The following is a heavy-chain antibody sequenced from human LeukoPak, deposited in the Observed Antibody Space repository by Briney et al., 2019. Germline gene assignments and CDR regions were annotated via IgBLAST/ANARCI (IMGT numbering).Heavy chain of an antibody. Sequence: SETLSLTCAVSGYSISSGYYWGWIRQPPGKGLEWIGSIYHSGNSYYNPSLKSRVTISVDTSKNQFSLKLSSVTAAGTAVYYCERVPILGSGSYSNRYFDLWGRGTLVTVSS. D-gene: IGHD1-26*01. CDR3: ERVPILGSGSYSNRYFDL. CDR2: IYHSGNS. J-gene: IGHJ2*01. V-gene: IGHV4-38-2*01. CDR1: GYSISSGYY.